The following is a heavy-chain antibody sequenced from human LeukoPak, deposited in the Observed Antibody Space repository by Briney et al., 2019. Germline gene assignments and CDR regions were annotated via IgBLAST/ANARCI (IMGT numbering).Heavy chain of an antibody. J-gene: IGHJ6*02. V-gene: IGHV4-34*01. CDR1: GGSFSGDY. D-gene: IGHD6-19*01. Sequence: PSETLSLTCAVYGGSFSGDYWSCIRQPPGKGLEWIGEINHSGSTNHNPSLKSRVTISVYTSKNQFSLKLSSVTAADTAVYYCASRRLSSGWYDYYYYYGMDVWGQGTTVTVSS. CDR3: ASRRLSSGWYDYYYYYGMDV. CDR2: INHSGST.